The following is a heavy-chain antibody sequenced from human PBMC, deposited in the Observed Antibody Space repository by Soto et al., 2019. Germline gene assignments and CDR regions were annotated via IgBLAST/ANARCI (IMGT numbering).Heavy chain of an antibody. Sequence: PSETLSLTCTVSGGSISSYYWSWIRQPPGKGLEWIGYIYYSGSTNYNPSLKSRVTISVDTSKNQFSLKLSSVTAADTAVYYCARHASPYGDYAYLYWGQGTLVTVSS. J-gene: IGHJ4*02. V-gene: IGHV4-59*08. CDR3: ARHASPYGDYAYLY. CDR2: IYYSGST. CDR1: GGSISSYY. D-gene: IGHD4-17*01.